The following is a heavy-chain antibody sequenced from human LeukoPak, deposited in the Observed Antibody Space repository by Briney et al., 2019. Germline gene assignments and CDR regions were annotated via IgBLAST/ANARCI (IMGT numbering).Heavy chain of an antibody. V-gene: IGHV3-21*01. J-gene: IGHJ4*02. CDR3: ASRGSGYGYYFDY. Sequence: GGSLRLSCAASGFTFSSYSMNWVRQAPGKGLEWVSSISSSSSYIYYADSVKGRFTISGDNAKNSLYLQMNSLRAEDTAVYYCASRGSGYGYYFDYWGQGTLVTVSS. CDR2: ISSSSSYI. D-gene: IGHD5-12*01. CDR1: GFTFSSYS.